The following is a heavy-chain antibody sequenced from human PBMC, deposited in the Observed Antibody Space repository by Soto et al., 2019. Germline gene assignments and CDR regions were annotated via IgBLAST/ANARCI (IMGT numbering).Heavy chain of an antibody. V-gene: IGHV4-39*07. D-gene: IGHD6-13*01. CDR2: INYSGST. Sequence: SETLSLTCTVSGGSISSSTYYWGWIRQSPGKGLEWIGSINYSGSTYHNPSLKSRVTISVDTSKKQFSLKLTSVTAADTAVYYCARARATIAAAAIFDCWGQGTLVTVSS. CDR3: ARARATIAAAAIFDC. CDR1: GGSISSSTYY. J-gene: IGHJ4*02.